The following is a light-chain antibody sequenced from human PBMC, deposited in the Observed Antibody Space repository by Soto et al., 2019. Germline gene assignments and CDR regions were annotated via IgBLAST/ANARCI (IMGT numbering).Light chain of an antibody. J-gene: IGKJ2*01. V-gene: IGKV1-39*01. CDR1: QTISSY. CDR3: QQSYRSPYT. Sequence: DIQMTQSPSSLSASVGDRVTITCRASQTISSYLNWYQQKPGKAPKLLIYAASSFQSGVPSRFSGSGSGTDFTLTISSLQREDFATYYCQQSYRSPYTFGQGTKLEIK. CDR2: AAS.